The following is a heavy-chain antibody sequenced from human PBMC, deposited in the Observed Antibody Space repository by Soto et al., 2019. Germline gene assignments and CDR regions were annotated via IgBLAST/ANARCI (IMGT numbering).Heavy chain of an antibody. CDR2: IYYSGTT. V-gene: IGHV4-31*03. CDR3: ASRDVDTTLVGNDY. Sequence: QVHLQESGPGLVKPSQTLALTCTVSGGSISSGGYYWYWVRQHPEKGLEWIGFIYYSGTTYYNPSLXXXVXXSVDTSKNQFSLKLRSVTAADTAVYYCASRDVDTTLVGNDYWGQGSLVIVSS. J-gene: IGHJ4*02. CDR1: GGSISSGGYY. D-gene: IGHD5-18*01.